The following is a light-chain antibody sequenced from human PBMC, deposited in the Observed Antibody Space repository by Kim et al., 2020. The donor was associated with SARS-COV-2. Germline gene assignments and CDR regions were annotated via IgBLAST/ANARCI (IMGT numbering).Light chain of an antibody. J-gene: IGKJ4*01. CDR1: QNVKDYS. Sequence: SPGERPSLSCRASQNVKDYSLAWYQQKPGQAPRLLLFGASRRATGIPDRFSGSGSGTDFSLTITRVEPEDSAMYYCQQYSNSPLTFGGGTKVDIK. CDR3: QQYSNSPLT. CDR2: GAS. V-gene: IGKV3-20*01.